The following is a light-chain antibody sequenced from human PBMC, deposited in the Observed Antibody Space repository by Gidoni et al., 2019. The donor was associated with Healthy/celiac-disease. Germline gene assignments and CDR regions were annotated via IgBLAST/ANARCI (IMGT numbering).Light chain of an antibody. V-gene: IGLV1-40*01. Sequence: QSVLTQPPSVSGAPGQTVTISCTGSSSNIGAGYDVHWYQPLPGTAPKLLIYGNSNRPSGVPDRFSGSKSGTSASLAITGLQAEDEADYYCQSYDSSLSAVVFGGGTKLTVL. CDR1: SSNIGAGYD. CDR3: QSYDSSLSAVV. CDR2: GNS. J-gene: IGLJ2*01.